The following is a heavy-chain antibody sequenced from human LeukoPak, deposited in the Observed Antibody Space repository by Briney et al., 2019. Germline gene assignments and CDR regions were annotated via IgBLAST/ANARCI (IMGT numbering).Heavy chain of an antibody. CDR3: ARDPMSVAGILLDS. D-gene: IGHD6-19*01. CDR2: IHSSGGPI. J-gene: IGHJ4*02. CDR1: GFIFSSYE. V-gene: IGHV3-48*03. Sequence: GGSLRLSCAASGFIFSSYEMNWVRQAPGKGLEWVSYIHSSGGPIYYADSVKGRFTISRDNAKNTLYLQMSSLRAEDTAVYYCARDPMSVAGILLDSWGQGTPLIVSS.